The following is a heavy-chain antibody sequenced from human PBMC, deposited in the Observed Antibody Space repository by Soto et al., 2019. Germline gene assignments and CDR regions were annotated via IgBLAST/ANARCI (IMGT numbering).Heavy chain of an antibody. J-gene: IGHJ5*02. Sequence: QVQLVQSGAEVKKPGASVKVSCKASGYTFITYGIIWVRQAPGQGLEWMGWISAYNGNTNYVQKFQDRVTMTTATSTSTAYMELRSLRSDDTAVYYCARDLIAFRPGWFDPWVQGTLVTVSS. CDR3: ARDLIAFRPGWFDP. D-gene: IGHD3-3*02. CDR2: ISAYNGNT. CDR1: GYTFITYG. V-gene: IGHV1-18*04.